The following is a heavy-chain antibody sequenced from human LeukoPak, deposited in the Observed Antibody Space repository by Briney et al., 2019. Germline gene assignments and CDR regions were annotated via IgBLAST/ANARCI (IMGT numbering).Heavy chain of an antibody. V-gene: IGHV3-23*01. Sequence: GGSLRLSCAASGFTFSTYAMSWVRQAPGKGLEWVSGISGSGSSTFDADSVKGRFTISRDNSKNTLYLQMNSLRAEDTAVYYCARGVLRYFDWSPSDYWGRGTLVTVSS. D-gene: IGHD3-9*01. CDR1: GFTFSTYA. CDR3: ARGVLRYFDWSPSDY. CDR2: ISGSGSST. J-gene: IGHJ4*02.